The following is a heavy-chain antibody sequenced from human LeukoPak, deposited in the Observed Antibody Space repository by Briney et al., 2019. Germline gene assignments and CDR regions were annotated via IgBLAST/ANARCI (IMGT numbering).Heavy chain of an antibody. V-gene: IGHV3-7*01. CDR3: ARPVPAAISPDAFDI. D-gene: IGHD2-2*02. CDR1: AFSFSSYW. CDR2: INQDGSEK. Sequence: GGSLRLSRAASAFSFSSYWMSWVRQAPGKGLEWVANINQDGSEKYYVDSVKGRFTISRDNAKSSLYLQMNSLRAEDTAVYYCARPVPAAISPDAFDIWGQGTMVTVSS. J-gene: IGHJ3*02.